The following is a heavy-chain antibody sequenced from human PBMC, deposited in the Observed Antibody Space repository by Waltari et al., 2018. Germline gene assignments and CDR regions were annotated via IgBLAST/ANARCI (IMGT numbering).Heavy chain of an antibody. CDR3: AREPSPDSSGYFYYYMDV. CDR2: INSDGSGT. V-gene: IGHV3-74*01. J-gene: IGHJ6*03. CDR1: GFTFIRYW. Sequence: EVQLVESGGGFVQPGGSLRLSCSASGFTFIRYWLHWSRQAPGKGLVWVSRINSDGSGTIYADSVKGRFTISRDNAKNTLYLQLNSLRVEDTAVYYCAREPSPDSSGYFYYYMDVWGKGTTVTVSS. D-gene: IGHD3-22*01.